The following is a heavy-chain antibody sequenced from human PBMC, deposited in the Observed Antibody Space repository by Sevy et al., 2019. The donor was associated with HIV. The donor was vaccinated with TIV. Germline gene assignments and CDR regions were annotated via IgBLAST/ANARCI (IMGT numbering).Heavy chain of an antibody. CDR2: ISAYNGNT. CDR3: ARSRPSIAAAGYFDY. Sequence: ASVKVSCKASGYTFTSYGISWVRQAPGQGLEWMGWISAYNGNTNYAQKLQGRVTMTTDTSTSTAYMELRSLRSDDTAVYYCARSRPSIAAAGYFDYWGQRTLVTVSS. V-gene: IGHV1-18*04. D-gene: IGHD6-13*01. J-gene: IGHJ4*02. CDR1: GYTFTSYG.